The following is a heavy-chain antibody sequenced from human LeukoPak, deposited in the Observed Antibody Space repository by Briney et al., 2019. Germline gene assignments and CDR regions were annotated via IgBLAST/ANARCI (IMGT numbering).Heavy chain of an antibody. CDR2: ITGSGSST. D-gene: IGHD2-2*02. CDR3: ARGYCTSSSCYNDY. Sequence: GGSLRLSCAASGFTFSSYAMTWVRQTPGKGLEWVSAITGSGSSTYYADSVKGRFTISRDNSKNTLYLQMNSLGAEDTAVYSCARGYCTSSSCYNDYWGQGTLVTVSS. V-gene: IGHV3-23*01. J-gene: IGHJ4*02. CDR1: GFTFSSYA.